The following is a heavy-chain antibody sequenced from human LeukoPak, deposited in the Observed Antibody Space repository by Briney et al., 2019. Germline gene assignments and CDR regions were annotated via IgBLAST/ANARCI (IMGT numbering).Heavy chain of an antibody. CDR2: ISGSGGST. Sequence: GGSLRLSCAASGFTFSSYAMSWVRQAPGKGLEWVSAISGSGGSTYYADSVKGRFTISRDNSKNTLYLQMNSLRAEDTAVYYCAQGRYFDWLSKDYFDYWGQGTLATVSS. D-gene: IGHD3-9*01. CDR3: AQGRYFDWLSKDYFDY. V-gene: IGHV3-23*01. CDR1: GFTFSSYA. J-gene: IGHJ4*02.